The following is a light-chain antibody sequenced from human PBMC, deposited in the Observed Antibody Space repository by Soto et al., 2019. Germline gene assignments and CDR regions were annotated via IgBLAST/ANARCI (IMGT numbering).Light chain of an antibody. J-gene: IGLJ2*01. V-gene: IGLV1-40*01. CDR3: QSYDDSLRGV. Sequence: QSVLTQPPSVSGAPGQRVTISCTGSSSNIGAGYDVHWYQQLPGTAPKLLIFGNNNRPSGVPDRFSGSKSGASASLAITGLLAEDEADYYCQSYDDSLRGVFGGGTQLTVL. CDR1: SSNIGAGYD. CDR2: GNN.